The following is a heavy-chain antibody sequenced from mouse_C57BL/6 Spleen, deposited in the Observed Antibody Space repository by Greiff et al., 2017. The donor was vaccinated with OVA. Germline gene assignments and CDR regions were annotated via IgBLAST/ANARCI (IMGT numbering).Heavy chain of an antibody. V-gene: IGHV1-72*01. CDR2: IDPNSGGT. CDR3: ARLGHGYDWFAY. CDR1: GYTFTSYW. Sequence: QVQLKQPGAELVKPGASVKLSCKASGYTFTSYWMHWVKQRPGRGLEWIGRIDPNSGGTKYNEKFKSKATLTVDKPSSTAYMQLSSLTSEDSAVYYCARLGHGYDWFAYWGQGTLVTVSA. J-gene: IGHJ3*01. D-gene: IGHD2-2*01.